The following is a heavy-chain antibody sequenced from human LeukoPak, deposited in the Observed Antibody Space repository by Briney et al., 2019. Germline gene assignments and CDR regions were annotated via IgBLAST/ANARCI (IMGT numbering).Heavy chain of an antibody. CDR3: AYLSISMIVVD. CDR1: GFTFNSYS. Sequence: PGDSLRLSCAASGFTFNSYSMDWVRQAPGKGLEWVSSISSSSSYIYYADSVKGRFTISRDNAKNSLYLQMNSLRAEDTAVYYCAYLSISMIVVDWGQGTLVTVSS. D-gene: IGHD3-22*01. V-gene: IGHV3-21*01. CDR2: ISSSSSYI. J-gene: IGHJ4*02.